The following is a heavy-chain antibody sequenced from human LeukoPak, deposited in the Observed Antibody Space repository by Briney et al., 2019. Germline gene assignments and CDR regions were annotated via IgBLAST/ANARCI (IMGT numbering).Heavy chain of an antibody. V-gene: IGHV3-30*03. D-gene: IGHD2-2*02. CDR1: GFTFSSYG. CDR3: ARGYCTSTSCYNDY. J-gene: IGHJ4*02. Sequence: PGGSLRLSCAASGFTFSSYGMHWVRQAPGKGLEWVAVISYDGSNKYYADSVKGRFTVSRDNSKHTVYLQMNSLRTEDTAVYSCARGYCTSTSCYNDYWGQGTLVTVSS. CDR2: ISYDGSNK.